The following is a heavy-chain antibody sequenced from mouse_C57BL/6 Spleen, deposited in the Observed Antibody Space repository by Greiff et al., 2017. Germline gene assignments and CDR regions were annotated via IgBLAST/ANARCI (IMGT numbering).Heavy chain of an antibody. CDR2: INPSNGGT. D-gene: IGHD3-2*02. Sequence: QVQLQQSGTELVKPGASVKLSCTASGYTFTSYCMHWVKQRPGQGLEWIGNINPSNGGTNYNEKFKSKATLTVDKSSSTAYMQLSSLASEDAAVYYSAYTAQATTFAYWGQGTLVTVSA. J-gene: IGHJ3*01. V-gene: IGHV1-53*01. CDR1: GYTFTSYC. CDR3: AYTAQATTFAY.